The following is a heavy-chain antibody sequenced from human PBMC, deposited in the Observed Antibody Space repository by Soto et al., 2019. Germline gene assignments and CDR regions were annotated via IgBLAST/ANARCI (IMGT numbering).Heavy chain of an antibody. V-gene: IGHV3-30*19. J-gene: IGHJ4*02. CDR2: ISYDGNNK. Sequence: QVQLVESGGGVVQPGRSLRLSCAASGFIFSSFGMHWVRQAPGKGLEWVAIISYDGNNKYYADSVKGQFTISRDNSKNTVYLQMQSLRAEDTALYYCARGDYFDSSGYSFDFWGQGTLVTVSS. CDR1: GFIFSSFG. D-gene: IGHD3-22*01. CDR3: ARGDYFDSSGYSFDF.